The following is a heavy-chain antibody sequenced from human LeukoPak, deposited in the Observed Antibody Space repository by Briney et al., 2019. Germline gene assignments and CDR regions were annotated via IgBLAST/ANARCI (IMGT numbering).Heavy chain of an antibody. V-gene: IGHV3-30*03. D-gene: IGHD4-23*01. CDR3: ARVPTVVTLDLYYFDY. CDR1: GFTFISYG. J-gene: IGHJ4*02. Sequence: PGRSLRLSCAASGFTFISYGMHWVRQAPGKGLEWVAVISFDGSNAYYADSVKGRFTISRDNSENTLYLQMNSLRAEDTAVYYCARVPTVVTLDLYYFDYWGQGTLVTVSS. CDR2: ISFDGSNA.